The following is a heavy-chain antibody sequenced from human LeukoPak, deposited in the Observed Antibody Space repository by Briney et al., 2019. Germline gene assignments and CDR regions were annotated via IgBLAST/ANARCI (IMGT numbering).Heavy chain of an antibody. D-gene: IGHD6-25*01. CDR1: GGSISSSSYY. CDR3: ARDRLSDAFDI. J-gene: IGHJ3*02. V-gene: IGHV4-39*07. CDR2: IYYSGST. Sequence: PSETLSLTCTVSGGSISSSSYYWGWLRQPPGKGLEWIGSIYYSGSTYYNPSLKSRVTISVDTSKNQFSLKLSSVTAADTAVYYCARDRLSDAFDIWGQGTMVTVSS.